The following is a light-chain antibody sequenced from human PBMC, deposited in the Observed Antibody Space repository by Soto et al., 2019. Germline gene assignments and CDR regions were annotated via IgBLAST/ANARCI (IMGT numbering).Light chain of an antibody. CDR1: QSVSSN. J-gene: IGKJ5*01. CDR3: QQYNNWPPIT. Sequence: ELVMTQSPATLSVSPGERATLSCGASQSVSSNLAWYQQKPCQAHRLLIYGASTRATDIPARFSGSGSGTDFTLTISSLQSEDFAVYYCQQYNNWPPITFGQGTDWRL. V-gene: IGKV3-15*01. CDR2: GAS.